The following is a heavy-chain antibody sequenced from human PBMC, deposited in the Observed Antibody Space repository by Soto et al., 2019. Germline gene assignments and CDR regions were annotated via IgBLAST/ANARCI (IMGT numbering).Heavy chain of an antibody. V-gene: IGHV3-23*01. CDR2: ISGSGGST. CDR1: GFTFSSYA. CDR3: AKDKSSGWYFLDY. J-gene: IGHJ4*02. D-gene: IGHD6-19*01. Sequence: PGGSLRLSCAASGFTFSSYAMSWVRQSPGKGLEWVSAISGSGGSTYYADSVKGRFTISRDNSKNTLYLQMNSLRAEDTAVYYCAKDKSSGWYFLDYWGQGTLVTVSS.